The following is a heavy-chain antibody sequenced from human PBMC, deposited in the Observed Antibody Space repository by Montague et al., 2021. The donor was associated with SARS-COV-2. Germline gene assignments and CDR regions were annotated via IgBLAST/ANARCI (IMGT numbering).Heavy chain of an antibody. CDR2: IDWXXXK. V-gene: IGHV2-70*01. D-gene: IGHD3-9*01. Sequence: PALVKPKQTLTLTCTFSGFSLSTSGMCVSWIRQPPGKALEWLALIDWXXXKYYSTSLKTRLTISKDTSKNQVVLTMTNMDPVDTATYYCARIRDYDILTGSYSGFDYWGQGTLVTVSS. CDR1: GFSLSTSGMC. CDR3: ARIRDYDILTGSYSGFDY. J-gene: IGHJ4*02.